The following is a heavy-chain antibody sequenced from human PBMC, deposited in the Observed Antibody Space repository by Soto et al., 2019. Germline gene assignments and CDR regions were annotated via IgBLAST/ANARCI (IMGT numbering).Heavy chain of an antibody. J-gene: IGHJ2*01. D-gene: IGHD3-22*01. CDR2: IGTAGDT. CDR1: GFTFSSYD. CDR3: ARALSDYYDSSGYYTANYWYFDL. V-gene: IGHV3-13*01. Sequence: GGSLRLSCAASGFTFSSYDMHWVRQATGKGLEWVSAIGTAGDTYYPGSVKGRFTISRENAKNSLYLQMNSLRAGDTDVYYCARALSDYYDSSGYYTANYWYFDLWGRGTLVTVSS.